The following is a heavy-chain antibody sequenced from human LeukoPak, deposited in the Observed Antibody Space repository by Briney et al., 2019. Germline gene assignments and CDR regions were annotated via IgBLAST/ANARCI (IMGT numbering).Heavy chain of an antibody. CDR1: GFTFDDYA. Sequence: GRSLRLSCAASGFTFDDYAMHWVRQAPGKGLEWVSSISSSSSYIYYADSVKGRFTISRDNAKNSLYLQMNSLRAEDTAVYYCARARPDDSSGYHFDYWGQGTLVTVSS. D-gene: IGHD3-22*01. CDR3: ARARPDDSSGYHFDY. V-gene: IGHV3-21*01. J-gene: IGHJ4*02. CDR2: ISSSSSYI.